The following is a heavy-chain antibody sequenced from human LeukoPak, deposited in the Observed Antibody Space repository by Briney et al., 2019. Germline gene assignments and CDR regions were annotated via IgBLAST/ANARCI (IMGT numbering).Heavy chain of an antibody. D-gene: IGHD3-9*01. CDR2: ISSNSSYI. CDR3: ARGGALFIASIENDYLDV. J-gene: IGHJ6*03. Sequence: GGSLRLSCAASGFTFSSYTMNWVRQAPGKGLEWVSSISSNSSYIYYADSVKGRFTISRDNPKNSLYMQMNSLRAEDTAVNYFARGGALFIASIENDYLDVWGKGTMVTVSS. CDR1: GFTFSSYT. V-gene: IGHV3-21*06.